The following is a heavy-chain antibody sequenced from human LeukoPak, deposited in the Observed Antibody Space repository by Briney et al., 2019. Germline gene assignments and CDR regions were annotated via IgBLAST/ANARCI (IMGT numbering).Heavy chain of an antibody. Sequence: GGSLRLSCAASGFTFSSYSMNWVRQAPGKGLEGVSSISSSSSYIYYADSVKRRFTIYRDNAKNSLYLQMNSLRAEDTAVYYCARDLGDYYFDYWGQGTLVTVSS. J-gene: IGHJ4*02. D-gene: IGHD3-3*01. CDR1: GFTFSSYS. CDR2: ISSSSSYI. CDR3: ARDLGDYYFDY. V-gene: IGHV3-21*01.